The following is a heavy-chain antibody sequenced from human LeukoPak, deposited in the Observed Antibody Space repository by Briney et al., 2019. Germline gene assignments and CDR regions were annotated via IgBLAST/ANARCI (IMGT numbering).Heavy chain of an antibody. V-gene: IGHV4-39*01. Sequence: SETLSLTCTVSGGSISSNSYYWGWIRQPPGKGLEWIGSFYNTGSTYYNPSLTSRVTISVDASKNQLSLELSSVTAADTAVYYCARRHHVRDPPLWGQGTLVTVSS. J-gene: IGHJ4*02. CDR2: FYNTGST. CDR3: ARRHHVRDPPL. CDR1: GGSISSNSYY. D-gene: IGHD2-21*02.